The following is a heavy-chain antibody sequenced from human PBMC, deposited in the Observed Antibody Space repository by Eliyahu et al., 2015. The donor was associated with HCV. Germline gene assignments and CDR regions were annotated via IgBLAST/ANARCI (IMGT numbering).Heavy chain of an antibody. CDR2: MSWSSGSL. CDR3: AKGPLRDDYMLDS. D-gene: IGHD5-24*01. Sequence: EVQLVESGGGLVQPGRSLRLSCAASGFXFDDYVMHWVRQAXGKGLXWFSGMSWSSGSLGYADSVKGRFTVSRDNAKSSLYLQMNSLEAEDTALYYCAKGPLRDDYMLDSWGQGTLVTVSS. CDR1: GFXFDDYV. V-gene: IGHV3-9*01. J-gene: IGHJ4*02.